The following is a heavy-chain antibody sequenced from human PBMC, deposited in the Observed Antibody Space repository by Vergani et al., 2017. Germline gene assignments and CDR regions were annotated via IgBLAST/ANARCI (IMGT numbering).Heavy chain of an antibody. CDR1: GGSFSGYY. V-gene: IGHV4-34*01. D-gene: IGHD3-9*01. Sequence: QVQLQQWGAGLLKPSETLSLTCAVYGGSFSGYYWSWIRQPPGKGLEWIGEINHSGSTNYNPSLKSRVTISVDTSKNQFSLQLSSVTAADTAVYYCARDSLIRYFDWLWPSDAFDNWGQGTMVTVSS. J-gene: IGHJ3*02. CDR2: INHSGST. CDR3: ARDSLIRYFDWLWPSDAFDN.